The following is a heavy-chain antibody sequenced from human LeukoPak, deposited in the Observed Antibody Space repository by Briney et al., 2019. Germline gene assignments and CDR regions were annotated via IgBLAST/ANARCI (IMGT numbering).Heavy chain of an antibody. CDR3: VRGSRWFDP. CDR1: GGSISSHY. Sequence: SETLSLTCTVSGGSISSHYWSWLRQPAGKGLEWIGRIYTSGSTIYNPSFKSRVTMSVDTSKNQFSLKLSSVTAADTAVYYCVRGSRWFDPWGQGTLVTVSS. V-gene: IGHV4-4*07. J-gene: IGHJ5*02. CDR2: IYTSGST.